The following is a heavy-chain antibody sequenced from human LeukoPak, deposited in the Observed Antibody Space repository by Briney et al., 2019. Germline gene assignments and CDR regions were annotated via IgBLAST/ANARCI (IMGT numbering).Heavy chain of an antibody. CDR2: IEPAGSDT. D-gene: IGHD6-13*01. CDR1: GFTFSTYW. CDR3: GRFGYEAAVDL. V-gene: IGHV3-7*01. J-gene: IGHJ5*02. Sequence: PGGSLRLSRAASGFTFSTYWMTWVRLAPGKGLEWVANIEPAGSDTYYVAPVKGRFTIFRDNAKNLLYLQMNDLRADDTAVYSCGRFGYEAAVDLWGQGTLVAVS.